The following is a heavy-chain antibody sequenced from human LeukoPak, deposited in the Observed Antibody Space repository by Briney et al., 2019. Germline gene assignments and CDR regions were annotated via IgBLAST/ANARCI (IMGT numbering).Heavy chain of an antibody. D-gene: IGHD5-12*01. J-gene: IGHJ6*03. CDR3: ARVGYSGYDWDPDYYYYYMDV. V-gene: IGHV4-59*01. CDR1: GGSISSYY. CDR2: IYYSGST. Sequence: SETLSLTCTVSGGSISSYYWSWLRQPPGKGLEWIGYIYYSGSTNYNPSLTSRVTISVDTSKNQFSLKLSSVTAADTAVYYCARVGYSGYDWDPDYYYYYMDVWGKGTTVTVSS.